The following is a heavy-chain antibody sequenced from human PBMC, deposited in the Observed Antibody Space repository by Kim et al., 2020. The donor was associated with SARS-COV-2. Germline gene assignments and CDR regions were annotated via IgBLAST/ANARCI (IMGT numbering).Heavy chain of an antibody. D-gene: IGHD3-3*01. CDR1: DFTFSSYV. Sequence: GGSLRLSCAASDFTFSSYVMHWVRQAPGKGLEWVAVIWYDASKTNYADSVRGRFAISRDNTKDTLYLQMNGLRVEDTAIYYCARADSVFGVVTPPEFDLWGQGTVVTVSS. J-gene: IGHJ4*02. CDR3: ARADSVFGVVTPPEFDL. CDR2: IWYDASKT. V-gene: IGHV3-33*03.